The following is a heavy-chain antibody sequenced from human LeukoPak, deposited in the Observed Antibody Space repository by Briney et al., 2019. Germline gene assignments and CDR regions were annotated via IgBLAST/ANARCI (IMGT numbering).Heavy chain of an antibody. CDR3: AKRADGSSNDCPDH. CDR2: ISGSGGST. Sequence: PGGSLMLYCAASGFAFSTYGMSWVRQAPGKGLEWVSTISGSGGSTYHADSVKGRFTISRDNSKNTLCLQMNLLRDEDTAVYYCAKRADGSSNDCPDHWGQGTLHPVSS. CDR1: GFAFSTYG. V-gene: IGHV3-23*01. D-gene: IGHD2-2*01. J-gene: IGHJ1*01.